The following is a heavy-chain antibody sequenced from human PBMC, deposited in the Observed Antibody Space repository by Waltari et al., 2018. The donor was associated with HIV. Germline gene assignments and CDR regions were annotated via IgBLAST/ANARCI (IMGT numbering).Heavy chain of an antibody. Sequence: QLQLQESGPGLVKPSETLSLTCSVSGGSISSSNYYWGWIRQPPGEGLEWIGTIYHSGITYYNPSLKILVPMSVDTSKNQFSLKLNSVTAADAAVYYCARQPIPGIAVAGTYYYYGMDVWGQGTTVTVS. J-gene: IGHJ6*02. CDR3: ARQPIPGIAVAGTYYYYGMDV. CDR2: IYHSGIT. D-gene: IGHD6-19*01. V-gene: IGHV4-39*01. CDR1: GGSISSSNYY.